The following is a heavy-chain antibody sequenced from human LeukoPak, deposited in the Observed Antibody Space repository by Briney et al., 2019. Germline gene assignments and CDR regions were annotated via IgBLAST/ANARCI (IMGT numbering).Heavy chain of an antibody. V-gene: IGHV4-30-4*01. J-gene: IGHJ4*02. CDR2: IYYSGST. CDR1: GGSISSGDYS. D-gene: IGHD3-22*01. Sequence: KPSETLSLTCTVPGGSISSGDYSWSWFRQPPGKALEWIGYIYYSGSTYYNPSLKSRVTISVDTSKNQFSLKLSSVTAADTAVYYCARYYYDRTVEDWGQGTLVTVSS. CDR3: ARYYYDRTVED.